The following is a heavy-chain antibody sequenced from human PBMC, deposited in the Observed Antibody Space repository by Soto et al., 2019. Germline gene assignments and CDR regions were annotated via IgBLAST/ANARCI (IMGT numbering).Heavy chain of an antibody. CDR2: IYYSGST. Sequence: PSETLSLTCSVSGGSISSGDYYWSWIRQPPGKGLEWIGYIYYSGSTYYNPSLKSRVTISVDTSKNQFSLKLSSVTAADTAVYYCARDSHTIFGVVLFDYWGKGTLVTVSS. CDR1: GGSISSGDYY. J-gene: IGHJ4*02. V-gene: IGHV4-30-4*01. D-gene: IGHD3-3*01. CDR3: ARDSHTIFGVVLFDY.